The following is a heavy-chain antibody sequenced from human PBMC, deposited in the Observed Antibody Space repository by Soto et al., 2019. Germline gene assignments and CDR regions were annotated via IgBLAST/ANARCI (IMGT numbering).Heavy chain of an antibody. CDR1: GYTFTSYY. Sequence: ASVKVSCKASGYTFTSYYIHWVRQAPGQGLEWMGMISPSGGSTIYAQKFQGRVTMTRDTSTSTVYMELSSLRSEDTAVYYCAREVVVVVERYYYYGMDVWGQGTTVTVSS. CDR3: AREVVVVVERYYYYGMDV. CDR2: ISPSGGST. V-gene: IGHV1-46*01. J-gene: IGHJ6*02. D-gene: IGHD2-15*01.